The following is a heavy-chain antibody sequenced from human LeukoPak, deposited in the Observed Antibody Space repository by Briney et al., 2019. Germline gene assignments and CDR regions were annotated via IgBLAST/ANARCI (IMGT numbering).Heavy chain of an antibody. CDR3: AKVLFPYQAKNYYFDY. CDR1: GFTFSSYA. Sequence: PGGSLRLSCAASGFTFSSYAMSWVRQAPGKGLEWVSAISGSGGSTYYADSVKGRFTISRDNSKNTLYLQMNSLRAEDTAVYYCAKVLFPYQAKNYYFDYWGQGTLVTVSS. D-gene: IGHD2-21*01. V-gene: IGHV3-23*01. CDR2: ISGSGGST. J-gene: IGHJ4*02.